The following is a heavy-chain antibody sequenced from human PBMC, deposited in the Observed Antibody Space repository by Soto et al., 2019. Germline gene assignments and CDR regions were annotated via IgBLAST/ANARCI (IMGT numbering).Heavy chain of an antibody. Sequence: EVQLVESGGGLVLPGGSLRLSCAASGFPFSSLWMSWVRQAPGKGLEWVANIKHDGSDQYYVESVKGRFTISRDNARNSLSLQMNSLRGDDTAVYYCTRAGGSYYSDFWGQGTLVTVSA. CDR2: IKHDGSDQ. CDR1: GFPFSSLW. D-gene: IGHD3-10*01. V-gene: IGHV3-7*01. CDR3: TRAGGSYYSDF. J-gene: IGHJ4*02.